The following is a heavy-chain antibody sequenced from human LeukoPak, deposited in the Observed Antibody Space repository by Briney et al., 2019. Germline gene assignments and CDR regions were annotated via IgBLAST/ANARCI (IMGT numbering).Heavy chain of an antibody. J-gene: IGHJ3*02. CDR1: GGSISSGSYY. V-gene: IGHV4-61*02. Sequence: PSQTLSLTCTVSGGSISSGSYYWSWIRQPAGKGLEWIGRIYTSGSTNYNPSLKSRVTISVDTSKNQFSLKLSSVTAADTAVYYCARDRGESYAYCGGDCYSGPHAFDIWGQGTMVTVSS. CDR2: IYTSGST. CDR3: ARDRGESYAYCGGDCYSGPHAFDI. D-gene: IGHD2-21*02.